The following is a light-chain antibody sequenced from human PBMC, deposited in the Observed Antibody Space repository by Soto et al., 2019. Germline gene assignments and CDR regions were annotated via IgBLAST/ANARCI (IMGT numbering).Light chain of an antibody. CDR1: SSNIGDNA. CDR3: EAWDDSLNGHWV. Sequence: QSVLTQSPSASGTPGQRVTISCSGSSSNIGDNAVNWYQQFPGTAPRLLIYNNNQRPSGVPDRFSGSKSGTSASLAISGLQSEDEAQYYCEAWDDSLNGHWVFCGGTKLTVL. CDR2: NNN. V-gene: IGLV1-44*01. J-gene: IGLJ3*02.